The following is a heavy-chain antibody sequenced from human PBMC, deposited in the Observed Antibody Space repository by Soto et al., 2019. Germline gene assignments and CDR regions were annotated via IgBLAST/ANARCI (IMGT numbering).Heavy chain of an antibody. CDR1: GYTFNKYG. CDR2: ISAYNDYT. D-gene: IGHD6-13*01. CDR3: ARGRGVVVPAGTPDAFDV. V-gene: IGHV1-18*01. Sequence: QAQLVQSGGEVKRPGASVKVSCKASGYTFNKYGFNWVRQAPGQGLEWMGRISAYNDYTNFAQKFQGRVTLTTDASTNTAYMELKILRSDDTAINYCARGRGVVVPAGTPDAFDVWGQGTMVTVSS. J-gene: IGHJ3*01.